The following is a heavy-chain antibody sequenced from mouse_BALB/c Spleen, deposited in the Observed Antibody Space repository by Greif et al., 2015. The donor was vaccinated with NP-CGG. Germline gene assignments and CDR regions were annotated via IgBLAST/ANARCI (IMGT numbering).Heavy chain of an antibody. V-gene: IGHV1S81*02. D-gene: IGHD3-3*01. Sequence: VQLQQSGAELVKPEASVKLSCKASGYTFTSYYMYWVKQRPGQGLEWIGEINPSNGGTNFNEKFKSKATLTVDKSSSTAYMQLSSLTSEDSAVYYCTRSWDSYFDYWGQGTTLTVSS. CDR2: INPSNGGT. CDR3: TRSWDSYFDY. CDR1: GYTFTSYY. J-gene: IGHJ2*01.